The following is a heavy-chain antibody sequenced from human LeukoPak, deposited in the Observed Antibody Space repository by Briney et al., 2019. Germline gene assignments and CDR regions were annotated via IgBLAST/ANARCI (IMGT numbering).Heavy chain of an antibody. CDR1: GFTFSSYA. V-gene: IGHV3-48*04. J-gene: IGHJ3*02. CDR3: ARARRGGGSPDAFDI. CDR2: ISSSGSTI. D-gene: IGHD3-16*01. Sequence: GGSLRLSCSASGFTFSSYAMSWVRQAPGKGLEWVSYISSSGSTIYYADSVKGRFTISRDNAKNSLYLQMNSLRAEDTAVYYCARARRGGGSPDAFDIWGQGTMVTVSS.